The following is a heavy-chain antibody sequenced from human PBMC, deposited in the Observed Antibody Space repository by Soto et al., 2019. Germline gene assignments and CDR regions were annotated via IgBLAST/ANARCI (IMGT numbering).Heavy chain of an antibody. D-gene: IGHD2-8*01. CDR1: GYTFTGYY. J-gene: IGHJ6*02. CDR3: ARLGYCTNGVCYPPPYYYGMDV. Sequence: ASVKVSCKASGYTFTGYYMHWVRQAPGQGLEWMGWINPNSGGTNYAQKFQGRVTMTRDTSISTAYMELSRLRSDDTAVYYCARLGYCTNGVCYPPPYYYGMDVWGQGTTVTVS. CDR2: INPNSGGT. V-gene: IGHV1-2*02.